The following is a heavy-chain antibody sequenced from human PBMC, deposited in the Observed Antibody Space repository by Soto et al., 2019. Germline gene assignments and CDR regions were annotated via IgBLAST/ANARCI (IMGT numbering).Heavy chain of an antibody. V-gene: IGHV2-5*02. Sequence: SGPKLVNPKQSLTQNCSFSGFSLSYREVGVGWIRQPPGKALEWLALIYWDDDKRYSPSLKSRLTITKDTSKNQVVLTMTNMDPVDTATYYCAHRRSGSSSWTQDNWFDPWGQGTLVTVSS. D-gene: IGHD6-13*01. CDR2: IYWDDDK. J-gene: IGHJ5*02. CDR3: AHRRSGSSSWTQDNWFDP. CDR1: GFSLSYREVG.